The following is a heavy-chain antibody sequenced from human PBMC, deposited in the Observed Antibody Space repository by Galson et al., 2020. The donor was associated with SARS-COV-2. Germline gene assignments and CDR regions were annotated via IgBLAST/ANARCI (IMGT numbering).Heavy chain of an antibody. CDR2: ISGSGGST. CDR3: AKDVTPYDILTGFDY. J-gene: IGHJ4*02. CDR1: GFTFSSYA. D-gene: IGHD3-9*01. Sequence: GGSLRPSCAASGFTFSSYAMSWVRQAPGKGLEWVSAISGSGGSTYYAASVKGRFTISRDNSKNTLYLEMNSLRAEDTAVYYCAKDVTPYDILTGFDYWGQGTLVTVSS. V-gene: IGHV3-23*01.